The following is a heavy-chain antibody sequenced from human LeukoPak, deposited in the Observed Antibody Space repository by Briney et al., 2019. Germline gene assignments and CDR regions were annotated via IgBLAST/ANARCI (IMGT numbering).Heavy chain of an antibody. CDR2: INPNSGGT. V-gene: IGHV1-2*02. Sequence: KPGASVKVSCKASGYTITGYYMHWVRQAPGQGLEWMGWINPNSGGTNYAQKFQGRVTMTRDTSISTAYMELSRLRSDDTAVYYCARDLRTGGWESWFDPWGQGTLVTVSS. D-gene: IGHD6-19*01. CDR1: GYTITGYY. CDR3: ARDLRTGGWESWFDP. J-gene: IGHJ5*02.